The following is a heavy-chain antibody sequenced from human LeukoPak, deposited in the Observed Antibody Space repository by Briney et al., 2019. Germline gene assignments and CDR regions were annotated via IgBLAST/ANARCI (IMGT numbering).Heavy chain of an antibody. CDR2: IYSGGST. CDR1: GFTVSSNY. V-gene: IGHV3-66*02. Sequence: PGGSLRPSCAASGFTVSSNYMSWVRQAPGKGLEWVSVIYSGGSTYYADSVKGRFTISRDNSKNTLYLQMNSLRAEDTAVYYCARAQRKGNDAFDIWGQGTMVTVSS. J-gene: IGHJ3*02. D-gene: IGHD3-10*01. CDR3: ARAQRKGNDAFDI.